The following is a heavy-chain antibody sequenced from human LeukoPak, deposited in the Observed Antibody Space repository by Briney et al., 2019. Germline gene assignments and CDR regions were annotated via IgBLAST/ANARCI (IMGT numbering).Heavy chain of an antibody. J-gene: IGHJ4*02. CDR2: IKQDGSEK. CDR1: GFTFSSYW. V-gene: IGHV3-7*01. Sequence: GGSLRLSCAASGFTFSSYWMSWVRQAPGKGLEWVANIKQDGSEKYYVDSVKGRFTISRDNAKNSLYLQMNSLRAEDTAVYYCARERGDGYNLPYLDYWGQGTLVTVSS. D-gene: IGHD5-24*01. CDR3: ARERGDGYNLPYLDY.